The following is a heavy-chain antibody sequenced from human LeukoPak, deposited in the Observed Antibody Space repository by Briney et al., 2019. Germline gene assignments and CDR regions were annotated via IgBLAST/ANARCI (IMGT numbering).Heavy chain of an antibody. CDR1: GFTFSSYG. CDR2: ISYDGSNK. V-gene: IGHV3-30*18. CDR3: AKDTNYYDSSGTYYFDY. Sequence: PGGSLRLSCAASGFTFSSYGMHWVRQAPGKGLEWVAVISYDGSNKYYADSVKGRFTISRDNSKNTLYLRMNSLRAEDTAVYYCAKDTNYYDSSGTYYFDYWGQGTLVTVSS. D-gene: IGHD3-22*01. J-gene: IGHJ4*02.